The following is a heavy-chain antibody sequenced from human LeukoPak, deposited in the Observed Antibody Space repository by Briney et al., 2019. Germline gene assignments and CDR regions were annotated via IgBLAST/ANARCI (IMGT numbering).Heavy chain of an antibody. CDR2: ISDYNGNT. CDR1: GYSFTRYG. J-gene: IGHJ4*02. Sequence: GASVKVSCKDSGYSFTRYGISWVRQVPGQGLGWMGWISDYNGNTNYAQKLQGRVTMTTDTSTSTAYMELRSLRSDDTAVYYCARRIAAAAAPLDYWGQGTLVTVSS. CDR3: ARRIAAAAAPLDY. D-gene: IGHD6-13*01. V-gene: IGHV1-18*01.